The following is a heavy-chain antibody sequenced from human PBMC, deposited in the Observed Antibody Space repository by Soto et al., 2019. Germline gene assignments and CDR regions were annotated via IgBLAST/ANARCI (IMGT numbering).Heavy chain of an antibody. J-gene: IGHJ4*02. CDR3: ARESEDLTSNFDY. V-gene: IGHV3-21*06. Sequence: GGSLRLSCAASGFTFNRYSMNWVRQAPGKGLEWVSSISSTTNYIYYGDSMKGRFTISRDNAKNSLYLEMNSLRAEDTAVYYCARESEDLTSNFDYWGQGTLVTVSS. CDR1: GFTFNRYS. CDR2: ISSTTNYI.